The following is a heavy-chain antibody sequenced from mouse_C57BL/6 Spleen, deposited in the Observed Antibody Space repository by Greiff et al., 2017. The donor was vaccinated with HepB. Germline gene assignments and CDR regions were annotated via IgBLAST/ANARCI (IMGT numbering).Heavy chain of an antibody. CDR1: GYTFTSYW. Sequence: QVQLKQPGAELVMPGASVKLSCKASGYTFTSYWMHWVKQRPGQGLEWIGEIDPSDSYTNYNQKFKGKSTLTVDKSSSTAYMQLSSLTSEDSAVYYCARPYYDGFAYWGQGTLVTVSA. V-gene: IGHV1-69*01. J-gene: IGHJ3*01. CDR2: IDPSDSYT. CDR3: ARPYYDGFAY. D-gene: IGHD2-4*01.